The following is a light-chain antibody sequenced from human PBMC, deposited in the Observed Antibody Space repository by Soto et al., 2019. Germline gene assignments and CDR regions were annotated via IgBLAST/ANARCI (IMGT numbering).Light chain of an antibody. J-gene: IGLJ1*01. Sequence: QSVLTQSPSASGTPGQRVTISCSGSASTIGRNYVYWYQQLPGTAPKLLIYRNSQRPSGVLDRFSGSKSGTSASLAISGLRSEDEADYYCAAWDDNLSGLYVFGAGTKVTVL. CDR3: AAWDDNLSGLYV. CDR1: ASTIGRNY. V-gene: IGLV1-47*01. CDR2: RNS.